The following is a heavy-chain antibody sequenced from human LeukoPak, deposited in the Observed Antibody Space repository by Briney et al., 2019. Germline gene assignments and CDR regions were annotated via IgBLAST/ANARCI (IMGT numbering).Heavy chain of an antibody. V-gene: IGHV4-39*01. J-gene: IGHJ4*02. CDR1: GASITSSSYY. CDR3: ARRYFDY. CDR2: NYYSGNT. Sequence: PSETLSLTCTVSGASITSSSYYWGWIRQPPGKGLEWIGSNYYSGNTYHNPSLKSRVTISVDTSKKQFSLRLSSVTAADTAVYYCARRYFDYWGQGTLVTVSS.